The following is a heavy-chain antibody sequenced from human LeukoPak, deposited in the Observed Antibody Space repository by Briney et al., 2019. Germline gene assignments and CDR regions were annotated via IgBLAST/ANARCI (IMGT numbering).Heavy chain of an antibody. Sequence: GGSLRLSCVSSGLTFSAYAMSWVRQAPGRGLEWVSGITSSGGSTYYADSVKGRSTISRDNSKNTLFLQMNGLRAEDTAVYYCAKRGGYCSSASCYYYYYMDVWGKGTTVTVSS. V-gene: IGHV3-23*01. D-gene: IGHD2-2*01. CDR2: ITSSGGST. CDR3: AKRGGYCSSASCYYYYYMDV. J-gene: IGHJ6*03. CDR1: GLTFSAYA.